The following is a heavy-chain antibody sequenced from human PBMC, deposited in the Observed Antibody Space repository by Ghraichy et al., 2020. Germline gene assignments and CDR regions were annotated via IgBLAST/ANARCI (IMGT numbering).Heavy chain of an antibody. CDR3: ARTRGYCSSTSCHRKQLPNYYFDY. CDR2: INHSGST. V-gene: IGHV4-34*01. CDR1: GGSFSGYY. D-gene: IGHD2-2*02. J-gene: IGHJ4*02. Sequence: GSLRLSCAVYGGSFSGYYWSWIRQPPGKGLEWTGEINHSGSTNYNPSLKSRVTISVDTSKNQFSLKLSSVTAADTAVYYCARTRGYCSSTSCHRKQLPNYYFDYWGQGTLVTVSS.